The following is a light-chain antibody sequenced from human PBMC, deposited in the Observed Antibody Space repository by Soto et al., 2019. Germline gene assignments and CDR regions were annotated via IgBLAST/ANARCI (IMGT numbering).Light chain of an antibody. Sequence: EIVLTQSPGTLSFSPGERATLSCRASQSVSSSYLAWYQQKLGQAPRLLIYGASTRATDIPPRFSGSGSGTEFTLTISSLQSEDFAIYYCQQYNNWPRTFGQGTKVDIK. CDR3: QQYNNWPRT. V-gene: IGKV3-15*01. J-gene: IGKJ1*01. CDR2: GAS. CDR1: QSVSSSY.